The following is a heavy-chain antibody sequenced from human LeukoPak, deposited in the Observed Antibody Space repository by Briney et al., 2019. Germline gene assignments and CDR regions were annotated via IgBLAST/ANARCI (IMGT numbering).Heavy chain of an antibody. D-gene: IGHD4-23*01. J-gene: IGHJ4*02. CDR1: GGTFSSYA. V-gene: IGHV1-69*04. CDR2: IIPILGIA. CDR3: ARDSLTPTVAPLDY. Sequence: ASGKASCKASGGTFSSYAISWVRQAPGQGLEWRGRIIPILGIANYAQKFQGRVTITADKSTSTAYMELSSLRSEDTAVYYCARDSLTPTVAPLDYWGQGTLVTVSS.